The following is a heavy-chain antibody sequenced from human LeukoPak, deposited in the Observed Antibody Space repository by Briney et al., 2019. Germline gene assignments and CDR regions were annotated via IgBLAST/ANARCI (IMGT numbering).Heavy chain of an antibody. CDR3: ARDLRARAAFDI. V-gene: IGHV3-23*01. J-gene: IGHJ3*02. CDR2: ISGSGGST. CDR1: GFTFSSYA. Sequence: GGSLRLSCAASGFTFSSYAMSWVRQAPGKGLEWVSAISGSGGSTYYADSVKGRFTISRDNAKNSLYLQMNSLRVEDTAVYYCARDLRARAAFDIWGQGKMVTVSS.